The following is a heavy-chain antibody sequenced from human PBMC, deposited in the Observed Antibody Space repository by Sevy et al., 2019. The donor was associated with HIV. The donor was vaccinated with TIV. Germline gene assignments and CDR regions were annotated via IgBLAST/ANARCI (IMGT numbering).Heavy chain of an antibody. CDR2: IFPDDSDT. V-gene: IGHV5-51*01. D-gene: IGHD3-22*01. CDR1: GYSFTSHW. CDR3: ATARSGYLDSSGYYIY. J-gene: IGHJ4*02. Sequence: GESLKISCQGSGYSFTSHWIGWLRHMLGKGLEWMGIIFPDDSDTRYSPTFQSQVTFSAVKSINTAYLQWSSLKASDTAMYYCATARSGYLDSSGYYIYWGQGTLVTVS.